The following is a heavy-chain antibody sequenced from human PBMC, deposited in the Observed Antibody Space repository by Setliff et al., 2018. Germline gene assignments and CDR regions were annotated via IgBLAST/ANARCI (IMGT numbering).Heavy chain of an antibody. V-gene: IGHV3-23*01. J-gene: IGHJ5*02. Sequence: PGESLTLSCAASGFTFTSYAMTWVRQAPGKGLEWVSTVSGAGDFTYYADSVKGRFTISRDNSKNTLFLQMNSLRAEDTAVYYCAKGRLGGHHGWFDPWGQGTLVTVSS. CDR3: AKGRLGGHHGWFDP. CDR1: GFTFTSYA. D-gene: IGHD3-16*01. CDR2: VSGAGDFT.